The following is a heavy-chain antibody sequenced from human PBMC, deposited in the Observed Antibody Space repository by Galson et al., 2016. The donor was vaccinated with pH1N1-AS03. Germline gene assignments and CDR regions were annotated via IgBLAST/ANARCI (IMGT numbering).Heavy chain of an antibody. Sequence: SVKVSCKASGYTFSSYGISWVRQAPGQGLEWMGWITAYNGNSNYAQKLQGRLTMTTDTSTSTAYMELRSLRSDDTAVYYCARDQGSVRTTGAFDIWGQGTMVTVSS. D-gene: IGHD1-26*01. J-gene: IGHJ3*02. V-gene: IGHV1-18*04. CDR1: GYTFSSYG. CDR3: ARDQGSVRTTGAFDI. CDR2: ITAYNGNS.